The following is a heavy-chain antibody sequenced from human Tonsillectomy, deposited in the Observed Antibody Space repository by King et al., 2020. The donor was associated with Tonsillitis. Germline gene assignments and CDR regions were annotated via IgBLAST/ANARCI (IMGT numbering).Heavy chain of an antibody. J-gene: IGHJ4*02. Sequence: QLVQSGGGLVQPGRSLRLSCGASGFTFDDYATHWVRPVPGKGLEWVSGITCGCGLLGYADAVKGRFIISRDKAKNSLYLQMNSMSDEDTVLYYCARGPLNGHYVGYFDYWGQGALVTVSS. CDR2: ITCGCGLL. D-gene: IGHD3-10*02. V-gene: IGHV3-9*01. CDR3: ARGPLNGHYVGYFDY. CDR1: GFTFDDYA.